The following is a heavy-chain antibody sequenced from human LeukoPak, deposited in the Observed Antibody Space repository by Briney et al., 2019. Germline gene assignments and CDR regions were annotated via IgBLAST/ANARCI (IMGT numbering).Heavy chain of an antibody. Sequence: PGGSLRLSCSASGFTFSSYAMHWVRQAPGKGLEYVSAISSNGGSTYYADSVKGRFTISRDNSKNTLYLQMSSLRAEDTAVHYCADILTGYYRYWGQGTLVTVSS. CDR3: ADILTGYYRY. CDR1: GFTFSSYA. J-gene: IGHJ4*02. CDR2: ISSNGGST. D-gene: IGHD3-9*01. V-gene: IGHV3-64D*06.